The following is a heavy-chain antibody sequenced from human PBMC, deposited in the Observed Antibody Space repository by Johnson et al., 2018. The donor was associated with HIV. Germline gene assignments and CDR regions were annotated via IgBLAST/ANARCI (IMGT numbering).Heavy chain of an antibody. J-gene: IGHJ3*02. CDR2: ISYDGSNE. CDR3: ARAPEVRGIDAFDI. V-gene: IGHV3-30*03. CDR1: GLTFSSYG. Sequence: QVQLVESGGGVVQPGRSLRLSCTASGLTFSSYGMHWVRQAPGKGLEWMAIISYDGSNEYYADSVKGRFTISRDNAKNSLYLQMNILTAEDTAVYYCARAPEVRGIDAFDIWGQGTMVTVS. D-gene: IGHD3-10*01.